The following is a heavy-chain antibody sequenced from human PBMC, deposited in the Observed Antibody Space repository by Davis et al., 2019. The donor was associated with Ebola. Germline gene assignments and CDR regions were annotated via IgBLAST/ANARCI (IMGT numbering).Heavy chain of an antibody. D-gene: IGHD3-3*01. CDR1: GFTFSDYY. Sequence: PGGSLRLSCAASGFTFSDYYMSWVRQAPGKGLEWVSVTYSGGSTYYADSVKGRFTISRDNSRNTLYLQMNSLRAEDTAVYYCASYDFWSGYDDYWGQGTLVTVSS. CDR2: TYSGGST. CDR3: ASYDFWSGYDDY. V-gene: IGHV3-53*01. J-gene: IGHJ4*02.